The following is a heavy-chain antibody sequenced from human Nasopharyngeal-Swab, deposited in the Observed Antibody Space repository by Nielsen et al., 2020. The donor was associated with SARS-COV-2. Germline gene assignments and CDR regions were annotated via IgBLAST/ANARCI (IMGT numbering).Heavy chain of an antibody. CDR3: ARDQFSASSGWDY. CDR1: GFTFSSYW. Sequence: GESLKISCAASGFTFSSYWMSWVRQAPGKGLEWVANIKQDGSEKYYVDSVEGRFTISRDNAKNSLYLQMNSLRAEDTAVYYCARDQFSASSGWDYWGQGTLVTVSS. V-gene: IGHV3-7*01. CDR2: IKQDGSEK. D-gene: IGHD6-19*01. J-gene: IGHJ4*02.